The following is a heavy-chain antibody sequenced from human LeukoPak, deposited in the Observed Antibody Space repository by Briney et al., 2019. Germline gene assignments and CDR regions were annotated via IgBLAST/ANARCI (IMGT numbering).Heavy chain of an antibody. D-gene: IGHD3-22*01. CDR2: ISYDGSNK. V-gene: IGHV3-30*18. J-gene: IGHJ3*02. Sequence: GGPLRLSCAASGFTSSSYGMHWVRQAPGKGLEWVAVISYDGSNKYYADSVKGRFTISRDNSKNTLYLQMNSLRAEDTAVYYCSKSGGYYDSSGYAAGAFDIWGQGTMVTVSS. CDR1: GFTSSSYG. CDR3: SKSGGYYDSSGYAAGAFDI.